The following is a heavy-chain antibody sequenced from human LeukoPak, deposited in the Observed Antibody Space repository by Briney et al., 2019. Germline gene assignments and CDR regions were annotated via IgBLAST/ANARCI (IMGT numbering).Heavy chain of an antibody. CDR1: GYSFTNYW. D-gene: IGHD3-22*01. CDR3: ARRHIGGSYERWYFDL. CDR2: IYPGDSDT. V-gene: IGHV5-51*01. J-gene: IGHJ2*01. Sequence: HGESLKISCKASGYSFTNYWIGWVRQMPGKGLEWMMIIYPGDSDTRYSPSFQGQVTISVDKSISTAYLQWSSLKASDTAMYYCARRHIGGSYERWYFDLWGRGTMVTVSS.